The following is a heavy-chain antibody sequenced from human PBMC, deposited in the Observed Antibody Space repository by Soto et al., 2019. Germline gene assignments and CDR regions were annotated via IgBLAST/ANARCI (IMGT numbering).Heavy chain of an antibody. CDR3: ARHDGSRSTDY. CDR1: GGSISSDY. Sequence: QVQLQESGPGLVKPSGTLSLTCTVSGGSISSDYWNWIRQPPGKGLEWIGYIHSGSTTYSASLRSRVTKSVATSKNQFSLKLSSVTAADPAVYFCARHDGSRSTDYWGQGTLVTVSS. CDR2: IHSGST. D-gene: IGHD3-10*01. J-gene: IGHJ4*02. V-gene: IGHV4-59*08.